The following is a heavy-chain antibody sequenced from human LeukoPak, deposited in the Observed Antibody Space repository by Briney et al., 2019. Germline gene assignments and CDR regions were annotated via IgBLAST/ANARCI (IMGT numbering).Heavy chain of an antibody. J-gene: IGHJ6*02. CDR3: AREEIFYPDHGMDV. V-gene: IGHV3-48*03. CDR1: GFTFSSYE. Sequence: GGSLRLSCAASGFTFSSYEMNWVRQAPGKGLEWVSYISSSGSTIYYADSVKGRFTISRDNAKNSLYLQMNSLRAEDTAVYYCAREEIFYPDHGMDVWGQGTTVTVSS. D-gene: IGHD3-9*01. CDR2: ISSSGSTI.